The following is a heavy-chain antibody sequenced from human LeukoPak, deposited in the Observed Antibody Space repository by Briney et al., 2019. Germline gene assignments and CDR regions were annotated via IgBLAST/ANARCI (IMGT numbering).Heavy chain of an antibody. D-gene: IGHD4-17*01. CDR3: ARMNGDYGFRNYFYYGLDV. CDR1: GASISGYY. J-gene: IGHJ6*02. CDR2: MYYSGST. Sequence: SETLSLTCTVSGASISGYYWNWIRQPPGEGLEWIGYMYYSGSTNYNPSFKSRVTMSGDTSKNELSLKLSSVTAADTAVYYCARMNGDYGFRNYFYYGLDVWGQGTTVTVSS. V-gene: IGHV4-59*08.